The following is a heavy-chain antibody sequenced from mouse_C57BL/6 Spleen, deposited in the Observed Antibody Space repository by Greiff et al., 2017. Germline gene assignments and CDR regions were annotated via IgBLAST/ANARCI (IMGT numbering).Heavy chain of an antibody. CDR1: GFTFTDYY. Sequence: EVQVEESGGGLVQPGGSLSLSCAASGFTFTDYYMSWVRQPPGKALEWLGFIRNKANGYTTEYSASVKGRFTISRDNSQSILYLQMNALRAEDSATYYCARYGETREGYWYFDVWGTGTTVTVSS. J-gene: IGHJ1*03. CDR2: IRNKANGYTT. CDR3: ARYGETREGYWYFDV. V-gene: IGHV7-3*01.